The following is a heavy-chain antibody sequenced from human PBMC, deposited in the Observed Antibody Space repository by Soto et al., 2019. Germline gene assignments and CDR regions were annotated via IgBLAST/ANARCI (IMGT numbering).Heavy chain of an antibody. CDR1: GFTFSSYT. Sequence: GGSLRLSCAASGFTFSSYTMNWVRQAPGRGLEWVSSIGTSSSYIYYADSVKGRFTISRDNAKNSLFLQMNSLRADDTAVYYCARDSVRDYLYYYYGMDVWGQGSTVTVS. D-gene: IGHD4-17*01. V-gene: IGHV3-21*01. J-gene: IGHJ6*02. CDR3: ARDSVRDYLYYYYGMDV. CDR2: IGTSSSYI.